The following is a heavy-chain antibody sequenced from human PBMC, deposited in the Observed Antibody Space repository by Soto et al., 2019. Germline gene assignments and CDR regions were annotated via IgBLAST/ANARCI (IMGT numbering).Heavy chain of an antibody. V-gene: IGHV1-69*01. CDR3: ARVGPAHYYDSSGYYSPLDY. J-gene: IGHJ4*02. CDR1: GDTFSSYA. CDR2: IIPMFGTA. Sequence: QVQLVQSGAEVKKPGSSVKVSCKASGDTFSSYAINWVRQAPGQGLEWMGGIIPMFGTANYAQKFKGRVTIAAGERTSTVYRELSSLRSEDTAVYYCARVGPAHYYDSSGYYSPLDYWGQGTLVTVSS. D-gene: IGHD3-22*01.